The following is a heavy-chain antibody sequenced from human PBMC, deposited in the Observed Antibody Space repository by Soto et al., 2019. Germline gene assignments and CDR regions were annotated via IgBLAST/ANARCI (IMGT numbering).Heavy chain of an antibody. D-gene: IGHD6-6*01. V-gene: IGHV5-51*01. CDR3: ARLRRRLAAPFDF. CDR1: GYTFAHYW. J-gene: IGHJ4*02. CDR2: IYPSDSDT. Sequence: PGESLKISCKGSGYTFAHYWIGWVRQMPGKGLEWMGIIYPSDSDTRYSPSFEGHVTISADRSATTAYLQWSSLKVSDTAIYYCARLRRRLAAPFDFWGQGSLVTVSS.